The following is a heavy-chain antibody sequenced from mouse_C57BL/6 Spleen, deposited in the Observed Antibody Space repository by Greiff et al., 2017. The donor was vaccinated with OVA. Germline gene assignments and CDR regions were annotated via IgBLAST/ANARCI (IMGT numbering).Heavy chain of an antibody. D-gene: IGHD2-4*01. CDR2: IDPETGGT. V-gene: IGHV1-15*01. Sequence: VQLQQSGAELVRPGASVTLSCKASGYTFTDYEMHWVKQTPVHGLEWIGAIDPETGGTAYNQKFQGKAILTADKSSSTAYMELRSLTSEDSAVYYCTRYDYDVGYWGQGTTLTVSS. CDR3: TRYDYDVGY. CDR1: GYTFTDYE. J-gene: IGHJ2*01.